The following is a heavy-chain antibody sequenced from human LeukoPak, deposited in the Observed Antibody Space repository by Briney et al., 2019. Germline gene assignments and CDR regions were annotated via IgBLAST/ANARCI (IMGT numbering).Heavy chain of an antibody. CDR2: IWYDGSNK. CDR1: GFTFSSYA. CDR3: ARPPGNIQLVRAYFEY. V-gene: IGHV3-33*08. D-gene: IGHD6-6*01. J-gene: IGHJ4*02. Sequence: GGSLRLSCAASGFTFSSYAMSWVRQAPGKGLEWVAVIWYDGSNKYYADSVKGRFTISRDNSKNTLYLQMDSLRAEDTAVYYCARPPGNIQLVRAYFEYWGQGTLVTVSS.